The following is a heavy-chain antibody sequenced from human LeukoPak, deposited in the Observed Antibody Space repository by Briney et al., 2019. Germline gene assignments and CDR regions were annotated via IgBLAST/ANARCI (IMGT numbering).Heavy chain of an antibody. D-gene: IGHD3-3*01. V-gene: IGHV3-23*01. CDR3: ARRSGPTSGYLDY. Sequence: GGSLRLACVGSGFTFSNYWMTWVRQAPGQGLEWVSAISGSGGRTDYADSVRGRFTISRDNSKNTLYLQMNSLRAEDTALYSCARRSGPTSGYLDYWGQGTLVIASS. CDR1: GFTFSNYW. J-gene: IGHJ4*02. CDR2: ISGSGGRT.